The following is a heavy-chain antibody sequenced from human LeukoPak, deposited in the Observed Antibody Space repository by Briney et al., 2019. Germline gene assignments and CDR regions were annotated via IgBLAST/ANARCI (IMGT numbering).Heavy chain of an antibody. D-gene: IGHD2-15*01. CDR2: ISGSGGST. J-gene: IGHJ4*02. Sequence: GGSLRLSCAASGFTFSSYAMSWVRQAPGKGLEWVSAISGSGGSTYYADSVKGRFTISRDNSKNTLYLQMNSLRAEDTAVYYCAKVLCSGGSCYVADYWGQGTVVTVSS. CDR3: AKVLCSGGSCYVADY. V-gene: IGHV3-23*01. CDR1: GFTFSSYA.